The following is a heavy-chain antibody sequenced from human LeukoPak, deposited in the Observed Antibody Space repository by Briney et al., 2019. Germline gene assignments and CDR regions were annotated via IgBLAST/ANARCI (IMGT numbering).Heavy chain of an antibody. CDR2: ISAYNGNT. CDR3: ARAIVGATDYYYYYYMDV. CDR1: GYTFTSYG. Sequence: ASVTVSCKASGYTFTSYGISWVRQAPGQGLEWMGWISAYNGNTNYAQKLQGRVTMTTDTSTSTAYMELRSLRSDDTAVYYCARAIVGATDYYYYYYMDVWGKGTTVTVSS. D-gene: IGHD1-26*01. V-gene: IGHV1-18*01. J-gene: IGHJ6*03.